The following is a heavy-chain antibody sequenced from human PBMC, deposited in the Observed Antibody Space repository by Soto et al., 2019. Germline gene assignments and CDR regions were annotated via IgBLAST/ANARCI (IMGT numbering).Heavy chain of an antibody. Sequence: PGGSLRLSCAASGFTFDDYAMHWVRQAPGKGLEWVSGISWNSGSIGYADSVKGRFTISRDNAKNSLYLQMNSLRAEDTALYYCAKFRYSSKISDYWGQGTLVTVSS. V-gene: IGHV3-9*01. CDR2: ISWNSGSI. J-gene: IGHJ4*02. CDR1: GFTFDDYA. D-gene: IGHD6-19*01. CDR3: AKFRYSSKISDY.